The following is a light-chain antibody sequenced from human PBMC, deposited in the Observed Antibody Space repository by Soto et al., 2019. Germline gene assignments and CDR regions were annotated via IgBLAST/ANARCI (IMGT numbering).Light chain of an antibody. V-gene: IGKV3-20*01. CDR3: QQYGSSPPMYT. CDR1: QSVSSSY. CDR2: GAS. J-gene: IGKJ2*01. Sequence: EIVLTQSPCTLSLSPGERATLSCRASQSVSSSYLAWYQKKPGQAPRLLIYGASSRATGIPDRFSGSGSGTDFTFTISILEPEDVAVYYCQQYGSSPPMYTFGQGTKLEIK.